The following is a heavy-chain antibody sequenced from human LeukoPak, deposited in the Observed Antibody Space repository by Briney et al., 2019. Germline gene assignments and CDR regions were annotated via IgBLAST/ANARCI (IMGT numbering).Heavy chain of an antibody. V-gene: IGHV1-2*02. D-gene: IGHD3-22*01. Sequence: ASVKVSCKASGYTFTGYYMHWVRQAPGQGLEWMGWINPNSGGTTYGQKFQGRVTMTRDTSISTAYMELSSLRSEDTAVYYCARDFYYDSSGYSYFDYWGQGTLVTVSS. J-gene: IGHJ4*02. CDR1: GYTFTGYY. CDR3: ARDFYYDSSGYSYFDY. CDR2: INPNSGGT.